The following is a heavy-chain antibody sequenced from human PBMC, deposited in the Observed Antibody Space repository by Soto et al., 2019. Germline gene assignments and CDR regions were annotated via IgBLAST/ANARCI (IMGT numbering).Heavy chain of an antibody. CDR3: AREFGGYCGYVDYYGMDV. J-gene: IGHJ6*02. CDR2: IYHSGST. V-gene: IGHV4-4*02. D-gene: IGHD5-12*01. Sequence: QVQLQESGPGLVKPSGTLSLTCAVSGGSISSSNWWSWVRQPPGKGLEWIGEIYHSGSTNYNPSLKSQVTISADKSKDQFSLKLSSVTAADTAVYYCAREFGGYCGYVDYYGMDVWGQGTTVTVSS. CDR1: GGSISSSNW.